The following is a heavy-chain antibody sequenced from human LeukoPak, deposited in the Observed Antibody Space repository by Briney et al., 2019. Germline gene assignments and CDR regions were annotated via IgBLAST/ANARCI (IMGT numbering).Heavy chain of an antibody. V-gene: IGHV3-7*01. Sequence: GGSLGLSCVASGFTFSNYWMTWVRQAAGRGLEWVANIKQVGKEEYYVDSVTDRCTISRDNAKNPLYLQTNSLRAEDPAVYYCARHMKLELPASSGYCYAMVVWGRGTTVTVSS. CDR1: GFTFSNYW. D-gene: IGHD1-7*01. CDR2: IKQVGKEE. CDR3: ARHMKLELPASSGYCYAMVV. J-gene: IGHJ6*02.